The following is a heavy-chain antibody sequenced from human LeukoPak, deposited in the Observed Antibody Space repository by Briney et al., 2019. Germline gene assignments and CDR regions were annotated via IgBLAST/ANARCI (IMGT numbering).Heavy chain of an antibody. CDR2: ISSSSSTI. CDR3: ARKPYDFWSGYYRTPNYYYYYMDV. D-gene: IGHD3-3*01. CDR1: GFTFEASA. V-gene: IGHV3-48*02. Sequence: GGSLRLSCAASGFTFEASAMNWVRQAPGKGLEWVSYISSSSSTIYYAGSVKGRFTISRDNAKNSLYLQMNSLRDEDTAVYYCARKPYDFWSGYYRTPNYYYYYMDVWGKGTTVTVSS. J-gene: IGHJ6*03.